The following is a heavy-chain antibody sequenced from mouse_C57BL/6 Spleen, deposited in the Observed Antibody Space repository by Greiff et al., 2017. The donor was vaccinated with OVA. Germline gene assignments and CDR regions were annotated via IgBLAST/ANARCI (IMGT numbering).Heavy chain of an antibody. CDR3: TRRPIYYDD. CDR1: GYTFTDHE. V-gene: IGHV1-15*01. Sequence: QVQLQQSGAELVRPGASVTLSCKASGYTFTDHEMHWVKQTPVHGLEWIGAFDPETGGTAYNQKFKGKAILTADKSSSTAYMELRSLTSEDSAVYHFTRRPIYYDDWGQGTTLTVSS. CDR2: FDPETGGT. J-gene: IGHJ2*01.